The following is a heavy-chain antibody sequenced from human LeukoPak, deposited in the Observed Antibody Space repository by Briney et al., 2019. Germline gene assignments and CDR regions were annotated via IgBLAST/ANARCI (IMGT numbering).Heavy chain of an antibody. J-gene: IGHJ6*02. D-gene: IGHD6-6*01. CDR1: GFTFSSYS. CDR3: ARDTEYSSSSFNLYYYGMDV. CDR2: ISSSSSYI. Sequence: GGSLRLSCAASGFTFSSYSMNWVRQAPGKGLEWVSSISSSSSYIYYADSVKGRFTISRDNAKNSLYLQMNSLRAEDAAVYYCARDTEYSSSSFNLYYYGMDVWGQGTTVTVSS. V-gene: IGHV3-21*01.